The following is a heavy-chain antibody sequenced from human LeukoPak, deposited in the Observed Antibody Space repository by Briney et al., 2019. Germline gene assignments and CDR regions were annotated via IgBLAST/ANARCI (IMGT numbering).Heavy chain of an antibody. D-gene: IGHD6-13*01. V-gene: IGHV4-59*12. CDR3: ARFSSIAAAFDY. CDR1: GGSIGSYY. CDR2: IYYSGST. J-gene: IGHJ4*02. Sequence: KPSETLSLTCTVSGGSIGSYYWSWIRQPPGKGLEWIGFIYYSGSTNYNPPLKSRVTISLDTSKNQFSLNLSSVTAADTAVYYCARFSSIAAAFDYWGLGTLVTVSS.